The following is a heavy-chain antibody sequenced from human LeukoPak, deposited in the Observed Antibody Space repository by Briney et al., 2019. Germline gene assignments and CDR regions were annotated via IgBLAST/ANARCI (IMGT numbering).Heavy chain of an antibody. V-gene: IGHV1-69*04. CDR2: IIPILGIA. J-gene: IGHJ4*02. D-gene: IGHD3-10*01. CDR1: GGTFSSYA. CDR3: ARHDSMVRGVIIN. Sequence: GASVKVSCKASGGTFSSYAISWVRQAPGQGLEWMGRIIPILGIANYAQKFQGRVTITADKSTSTAYMELSSLRSEDTAVYYCARHDSMVRGVIINWGQGTLVTLSS.